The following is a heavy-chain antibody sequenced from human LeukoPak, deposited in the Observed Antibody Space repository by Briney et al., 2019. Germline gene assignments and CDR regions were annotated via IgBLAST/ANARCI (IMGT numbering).Heavy chain of an antibody. V-gene: IGHV3-30*18. Sequence: PGGSLRLSCAASGFTFSSYGMHWVRQAPGKGLEWVAVISYDGSNKYYADSVKGRFTISRDNSKNTLYLQMNSLRAEDTAVYYCAKDFNSYGFSTVDFDIWGQGTMVTVSS. D-gene: IGHD5-18*01. J-gene: IGHJ3*02. CDR1: GFTFSSYG. CDR3: AKDFNSYGFSTVDFDI. CDR2: ISYDGSNK.